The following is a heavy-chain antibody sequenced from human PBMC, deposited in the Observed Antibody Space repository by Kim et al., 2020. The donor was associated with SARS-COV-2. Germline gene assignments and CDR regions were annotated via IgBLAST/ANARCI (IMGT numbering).Heavy chain of an antibody. D-gene: IGHD1-26*01. J-gene: IGHJ3*01. CDR2: ISYTGNT. CDR3: ARHLRAVTSLFMDPPEAFDV. V-gene: IGHV4-59*08. CDR1: GGFFSTSY. Sequence: SETLSLTCTLSGGFFSTSYWSWIRQPPGKGLEWIGHISYTGNTNYNPSLKNRVTTSVDTSKNQVSLKLYSVTAADTANYYCARHLRAVTSLFMDPPEAFDVWGQGTMVTVSS.